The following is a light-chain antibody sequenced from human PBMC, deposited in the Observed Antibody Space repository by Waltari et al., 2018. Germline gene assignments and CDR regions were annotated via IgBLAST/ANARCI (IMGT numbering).Light chain of an antibody. CDR2: GAS. V-gene: IGKV3-15*01. CDR3: QQYNNWPPWT. CDR1: HSVRSN. Sequence: EIVMTQSPGTLSVSPGDTATLSCRASHSVRSNLAWYQQKPGQAPRLLMYGASTRATGIPARFSGSGSGTEFTLTISSLQSEDFAVYYCQQYNNWPPWTFGQGTKEEIK. J-gene: IGKJ1*01.